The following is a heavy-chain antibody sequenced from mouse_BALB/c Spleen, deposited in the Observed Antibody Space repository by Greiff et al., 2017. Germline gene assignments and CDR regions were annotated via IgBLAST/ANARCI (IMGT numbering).Heavy chain of an antibody. Sequence: EVQLVESGPELVKPGASVKISCKASGYTFTDYNMHWVKQSHGKSLEWIGYIYPYNGGTGYNQKFKSKATLTVDNSSSTAYMELRSLTSEDSAVYYCAKEASMVTTYYFDYWGQGTTLTVSS. CDR3: AKEASMVTTYYFDY. V-gene: IGHV1S29*02. J-gene: IGHJ2*01. D-gene: IGHD2-10*02. CDR2: IYPYNGGT. CDR1: GYTFTDYN.